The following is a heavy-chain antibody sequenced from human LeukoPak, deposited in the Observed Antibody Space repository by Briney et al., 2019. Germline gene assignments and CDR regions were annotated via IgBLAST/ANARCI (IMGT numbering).Heavy chain of an antibody. Sequence: PGGSLRLSCVASGFSFNDYWMSWVRQAPGKGLEWVANIKQDGIDKQYVASIKGRFTISRDKDKNTLYLQMDSLRVEDTAIYYCARFSRVQASFWGQGTLVTVSS. CDR3: ARFSRVQASF. J-gene: IGHJ4*02. D-gene: IGHD4/OR15-4a*01. CDR2: IKQDGIDK. CDR1: GFSFNDYW. V-gene: IGHV3-7*01.